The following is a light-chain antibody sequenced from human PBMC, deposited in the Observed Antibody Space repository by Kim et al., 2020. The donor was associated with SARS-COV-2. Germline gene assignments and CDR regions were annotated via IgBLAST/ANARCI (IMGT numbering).Light chain of an antibody. J-gene: IGLJ3*02. Sequence: ASVAHTCTLNSGHRNNAISWDQQQPRKGPRHLMKVNSVGSHSKRDGIPDRSSGSISGAERYLTVSSLQSEDEADYYCQTWGTGIWVFGGGTRLIV. CDR2: VNSVGSH. V-gene: IGLV4-69*01. CDR3: QTWGTGIWV. CDR1: SGHRNNA.